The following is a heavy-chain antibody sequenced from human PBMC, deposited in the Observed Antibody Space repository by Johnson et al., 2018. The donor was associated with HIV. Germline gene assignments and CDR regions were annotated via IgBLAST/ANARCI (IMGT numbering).Heavy chain of an antibody. CDR1: GFTFSSYG. V-gene: IGHV3-64*01. J-gene: IGHJ3*02. Sequence: VLLVESGGGVVQPGRSLRLSCAASGFTFSSYGMHWVRQAPGKGLEYVSDISSNGGSTYYANSVKGRFTITRDNSKNTLYLQMNSLRAEDTAVYYCARSPRAAEGAFDIWGQGTMVTVSS. D-gene: IGHD6-13*01. CDR2: ISSNGGST. CDR3: ARSPRAAEGAFDI.